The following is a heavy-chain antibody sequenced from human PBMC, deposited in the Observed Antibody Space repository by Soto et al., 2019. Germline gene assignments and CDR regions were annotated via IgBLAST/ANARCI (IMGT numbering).Heavy chain of an antibody. D-gene: IGHD3-10*01. V-gene: IGHV4-31*01. Sequence: QVQLQESAPGLVKSSQTLSLTCAVSGGYIRSGGNYWSWIRQHPGQALEWIGCIYYSGSAYYNPSLRSLDTMAVGTSKNQFAAVLSSVTAAGTTVYYCASVRMVRVVIYYYGVDVWGEGATGADSS. CDR2: IYYSGSA. CDR1: GGYIRSGGNY. J-gene: IGHJ6*04. CDR3: ASVRMVRVVIYYYGVDV.